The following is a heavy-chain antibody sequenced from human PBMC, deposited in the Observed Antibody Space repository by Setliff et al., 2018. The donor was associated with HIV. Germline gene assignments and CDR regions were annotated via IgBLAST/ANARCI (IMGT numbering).Heavy chain of an antibody. Sequence: ASVKVSCKASGDSFTTFYIHWVRQAPGQGLEWMGLINPSGGSTSYAQKFQGRVTITRDTSASTAYMELSSLRSEDTAVYYCARDPTVVMSYYYYGMDVWGQGTTVTVSS. D-gene: IGHD2-15*01. J-gene: IGHJ6*02. V-gene: IGHV1-46*01. CDR3: ARDPTVVMSYYYYGMDV. CDR1: GDSFTTFY. CDR2: INPSGGST.